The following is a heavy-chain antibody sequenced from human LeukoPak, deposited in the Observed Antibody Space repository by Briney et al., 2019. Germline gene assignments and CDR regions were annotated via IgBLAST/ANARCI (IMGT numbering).Heavy chain of an antibody. J-gene: IGHJ5*02. V-gene: IGHV3-21*01. D-gene: IGHD4-17*01. Sequence: GGSLRLSCAASGFTFSSYSMNWVRQAPGKGLEWVSSISSSSSYIYYADSVKGRFTISRDNAKNSLYLQMNSLRAEDTAVYYCARARTTVTTDNWFDPWGQGTLVTVSS. CDR1: GFTFSSYS. CDR2: ISSSSSYI. CDR3: ARARTTVTTDNWFDP.